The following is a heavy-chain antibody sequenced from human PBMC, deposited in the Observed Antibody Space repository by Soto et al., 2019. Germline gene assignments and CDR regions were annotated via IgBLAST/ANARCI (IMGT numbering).Heavy chain of an antibody. CDR2: IGNNLITK. V-gene: IGHV3-48*01. J-gene: IGHJ4*02. Sequence: GGSLRLSCAASGFTFSDYSLNWVRQAPGKGLEWVSYIGNNLITKFYADSMRGRFTISRDNSKNTLYLQMNSLRAEDTAVYYCAKFFGSGSYHFDYCGQGTLVTVSS. CDR1: GFTFSDYS. CDR3: AKFFGSGSYHFDY. D-gene: IGHD3-10*01.